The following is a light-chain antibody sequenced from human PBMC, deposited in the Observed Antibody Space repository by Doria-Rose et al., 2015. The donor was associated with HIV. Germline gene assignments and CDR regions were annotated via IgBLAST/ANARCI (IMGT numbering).Light chain of an antibody. CDR1: QSLLYTSKNY. CDR3: QQYYDTPS. V-gene: IGKV4-1*01. J-gene: IGKJ3*01. CDR2: WAS. Sequence: DIQVTQSPESLGMSLGERATLNCKSNQSLLYTSKNYLAWYQQKPGQPPKLLIYWASTRQSGVPARFSGSGSGTDFTPTISSLEAEDVAVYYCQQYYDTPSFGPGTTVVIK.